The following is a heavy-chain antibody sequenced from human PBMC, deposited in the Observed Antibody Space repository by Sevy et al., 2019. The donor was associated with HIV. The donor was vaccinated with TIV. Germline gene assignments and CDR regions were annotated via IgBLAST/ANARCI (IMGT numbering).Heavy chain of an antibody. CDR2: INAGNGNT. J-gene: IGHJ6*02. CDR3: ASPAKPNYYYYGMDV. V-gene: IGHV1-3*01. CDR1: GYTFTSYA. Sequence: ALVKVSCKASGYTFTSYAMHWVRQAPGQRLEWMGWINAGNGNTKYSQKFQGRVTITRDTSSNTDNMELSSLRSEDTAVYYCASPAKPNYYYYGMDVWGQGTTVTVSS.